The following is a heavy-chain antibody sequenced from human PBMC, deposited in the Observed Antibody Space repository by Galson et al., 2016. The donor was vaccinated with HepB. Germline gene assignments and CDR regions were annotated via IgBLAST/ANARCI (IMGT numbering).Heavy chain of an antibody. CDR3: ARPGYCSGSSCYVPFDI. CDR1: GFTFSSYS. J-gene: IGHJ3*02. Sequence: SLRVSCAASGFTFSSYSMTWGRQAPGKGLVWVSRINNDGSNTTYADSVKGRFTISRDNAKNTLYLQMNSLRAEDTAVYYCARPGYCSGSSCYVPFDIWGQGTMATVSS. D-gene: IGHD2-15*01. V-gene: IGHV3-74*03. CDR2: INNDGSNT.